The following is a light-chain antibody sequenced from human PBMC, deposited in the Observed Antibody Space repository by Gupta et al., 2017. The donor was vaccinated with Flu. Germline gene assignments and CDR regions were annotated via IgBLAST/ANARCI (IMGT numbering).Light chain of an antibody. Sequence: QSALTQPRSVSGSPGQSVTISCTGTSSDVGAYTYVSWYQQHTGKAPKLILYDVSKRPSGVPDRFSASKSGNTASLNISGLQAEDEADYHCSSYAGSNTWVFGGGTKLTVL. J-gene: IGLJ3*02. CDR2: DVS. V-gene: IGLV2-11*01. CDR3: SSYAGSNTWV. CDR1: SSDVGAYTY.